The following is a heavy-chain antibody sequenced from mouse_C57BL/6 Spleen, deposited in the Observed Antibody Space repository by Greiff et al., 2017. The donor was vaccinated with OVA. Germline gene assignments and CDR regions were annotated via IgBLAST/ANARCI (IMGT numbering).Heavy chain of an antibody. V-gene: IGHV1-75*01. D-gene: IGHD2-4*01. CDR3: ARPDYDGAWFAY. CDR1: GYTFTDYY. J-gene: IGHJ3*01. CDR2: IFPGSGST. Sequence: VKLMESGPELVKPGASVKISCKASGYTFTDYYINWVKQRPGQGLEWIGWIFPGSGSTYYNEKFKGKATLTVDKSSSTAYMLLSSLTSEDSAVYFCARPDYDGAWFAYWGQGTLVTVSA.